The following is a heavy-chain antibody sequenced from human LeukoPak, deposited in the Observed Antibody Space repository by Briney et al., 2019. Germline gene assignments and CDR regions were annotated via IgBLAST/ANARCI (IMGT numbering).Heavy chain of an antibody. CDR3: AKEGSWAYGSGSEGTFDY. CDR2: FDPEDGET. Sequence: ASVKVSCKVYGYILAELSMHWVRQAPGKGLEWMGGFDPEDGETIYAQKFQGRFTMTEDTSTDTAYMELSSLRSEDTAVYYCAKEGSWAYGSGSEGTFDYWGQGTLVTVSS. V-gene: IGHV1-24*01. D-gene: IGHD3-10*01. J-gene: IGHJ4*02. CDR1: GYILAELS.